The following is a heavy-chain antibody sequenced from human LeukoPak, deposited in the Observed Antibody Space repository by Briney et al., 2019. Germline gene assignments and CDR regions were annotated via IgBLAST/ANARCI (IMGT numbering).Heavy chain of an antibody. D-gene: IGHD3-16*01. V-gene: IGHV4-39*01. J-gene: IGHJ6*02. CDR2: IYYSGST. CDR3: ARHLGVYYYGMDV. Sequence: SETLSLTCTVSGGSISSSSYYWGWIRQPPGKGLEWIGSIYYSGSTYYNPSLKSRVTISVDTSKNQFSLKLSSVTAADTAVYYCARHLGVYYYGMDVWGQGTTVTVSS. CDR1: GGSISSSSYY.